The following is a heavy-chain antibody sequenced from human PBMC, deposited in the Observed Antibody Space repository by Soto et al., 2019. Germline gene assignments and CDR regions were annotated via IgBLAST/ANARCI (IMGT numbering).Heavy chain of an antibody. CDR2: ISYDGSNK. V-gene: IGHV3-30*18. J-gene: IGHJ3*02. Sequence: GGSLRLSCAASGFTFSSYGMHWVCQAPGKGLEWVAVISYDGSNKYYADSVKGRFTISRDNSKNTLYLQMNSLRAEDTAVYYCAKELGITMIVVVPDLDAFDIWGQGTMVTVS. CDR3: AKELGITMIVVVPDLDAFDI. CDR1: GFTFSSYG. D-gene: IGHD3-22*01.